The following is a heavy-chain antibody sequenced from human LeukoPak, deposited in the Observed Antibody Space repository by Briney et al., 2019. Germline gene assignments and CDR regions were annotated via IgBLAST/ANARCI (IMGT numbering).Heavy chain of an antibody. D-gene: IGHD5-18*01. V-gene: IGHV3-23*01. CDR2: ISGSGGGT. J-gene: IGHJ3*02. CDR1: GLTFSSYA. CDR3: AMTRVYSRDPCDI. Sequence: GGSLRLSCAASGLTFSSYAMSWVRQAPGKRLEWVSVISGSGGGTYYADSVKGRFTISKDNSKNTLYLQMNSLRAEDTAVYYCAMTRVYSRDPCDIRGQGTMVTVSS.